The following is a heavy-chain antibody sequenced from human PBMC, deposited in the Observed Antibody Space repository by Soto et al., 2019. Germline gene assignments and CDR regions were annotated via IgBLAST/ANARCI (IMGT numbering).Heavy chain of an antibody. Sequence: TGGSLRLSCAASGFTVSSNYMSWVRQAPGKGLEWVSVIYSGGSTYYADSVKGRFTISRDNSKNTLYLQMNSLRAEDTAVYYCARDSGSLWFGSQMGGFDYWGQGTLVTVS. CDR1: GFTVSSNY. CDR3: ARDSGSLWFGSQMGGFDY. J-gene: IGHJ4*02. D-gene: IGHD3-10*01. CDR2: IYSGGST. V-gene: IGHV3-66*01.